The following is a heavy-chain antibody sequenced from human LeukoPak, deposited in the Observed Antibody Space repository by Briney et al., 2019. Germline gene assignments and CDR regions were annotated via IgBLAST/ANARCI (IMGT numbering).Heavy chain of an antibody. Sequence: GGSLRLSCAASGFTFSSYGMHWVRQAPGKGLEWVSSISSSSSYIYYADSVKGRFTISRDNAKNSLYLQMNSLRAEDTAVYYCARDVHYYDSSGNDYWGQGTLVTASS. J-gene: IGHJ4*02. D-gene: IGHD3-22*01. CDR1: GFTFSSYG. CDR3: ARDVHYYDSSGNDY. V-gene: IGHV3-21*01. CDR2: ISSSSSYI.